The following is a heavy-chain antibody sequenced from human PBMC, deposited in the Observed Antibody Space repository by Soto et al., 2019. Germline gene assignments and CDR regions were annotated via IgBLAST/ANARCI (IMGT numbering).Heavy chain of an antibody. CDR1: GGSISSGGYY. V-gene: IGHV4-31*03. CDR2: IYYSGST. D-gene: IGHD4-4*01. J-gene: IGHJ6*02. Sequence: PSETLSLTCTVSGGSISSGGYYWSWIRQHPGKGLEWIGYIYYSGSTYYNPSLKSRVTISVDTSKNQFSLKLSSVTAADTAVYYCARVLKGNYSNPYYYYYGMGVWGQGTTVTVSS. CDR3: ARVLKGNYSNPYYYYYGMGV.